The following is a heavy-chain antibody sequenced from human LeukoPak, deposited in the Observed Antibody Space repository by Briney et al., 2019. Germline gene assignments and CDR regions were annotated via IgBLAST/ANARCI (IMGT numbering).Heavy chain of an antibody. V-gene: IGHV3-48*03. CDR3: ARVAGTYGSGSYPGYYYYMDV. D-gene: IGHD3-10*01. J-gene: IGHJ6*03. Sequence: GGSLRLSCAASGFTFSSYEMNWVRQAPGKGLEWVSYISSSGSTIYYADSVKGRFTISRDNAKNSLYLQMNSLRAEDTAVYYCARVAGTYGSGSYPGYYYYMDVWGKGTTVTVSS. CDR2: ISSSGSTI. CDR1: GFTFSSYE.